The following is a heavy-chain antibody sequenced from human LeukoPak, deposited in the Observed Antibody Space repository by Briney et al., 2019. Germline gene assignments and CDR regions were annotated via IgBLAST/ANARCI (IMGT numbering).Heavy chain of an antibody. J-gene: IGHJ1*01. CDR3: ARDSSMIVVGPNFQH. CDR2: ISSSSSYI. CDR1: GFTFSSYS. Sequence: GGSQRLSCAASGFTFSSYSMNWVRQAPGKGLEWVSSISSSSSYIYYADSVKGRFTISRDNAKNSLYLQMNSLRAEDTAVYYCARDSSMIVVGPNFQHWGQGTLVTVSS. D-gene: IGHD3-22*01. V-gene: IGHV3-21*01.